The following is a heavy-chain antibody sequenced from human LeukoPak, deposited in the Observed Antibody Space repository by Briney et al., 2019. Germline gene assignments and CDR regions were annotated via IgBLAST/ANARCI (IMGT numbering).Heavy chain of an antibody. J-gene: IGHJ4*02. Sequence: GGSLRLSCAASGFTFSSYGMHWVRQAPGKGLEWVAFIRYDGSNKYYADSVKGRFTISRDNSKNTLYLQMNSLRAEDTAVYYCAKDGATYCGGDCWFGFDYWGQGTLVTASS. V-gene: IGHV3-30*02. CDR2: IRYDGSNK. D-gene: IGHD2-21*01. CDR1: GFTFSSYG. CDR3: AKDGATYCGGDCWFGFDY.